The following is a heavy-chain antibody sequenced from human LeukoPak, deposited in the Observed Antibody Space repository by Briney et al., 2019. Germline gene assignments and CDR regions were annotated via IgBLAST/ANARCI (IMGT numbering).Heavy chain of an antibody. CDR3: ARSSSSSSDAFDI. V-gene: IGHV4-61*02. D-gene: IGHD6-6*01. CDR2: IYTSGST. Sequence: SQTLSLTCIVSGGSISSGSYYWSWIRQPAGKGLEWIARIYTSGSTNYNPSLKSRATISGDTSKTQFSLKLSSVTAADTAVYYCARSSSSSSDAFDIWGQGTMVTVSS. J-gene: IGHJ3*02. CDR1: GGSISSGSYY.